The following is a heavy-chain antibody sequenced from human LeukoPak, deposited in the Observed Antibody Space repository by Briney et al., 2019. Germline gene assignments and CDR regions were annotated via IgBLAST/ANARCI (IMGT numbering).Heavy chain of an antibody. D-gene: IGHD1-26*01. Sequence: ASVKVSCKASGYTFTGYYMHWVRQAPGQGLEWMGWINPNSGGTNYAQKFQGRVTMTRDTSIRTAYMELRRLRSDATAVYYCARSPSWERLFFAYWGQGTLVTVSS. J-gene: IGHJ4*02. CDR2: INPNSGGT. CDR3: ARSPSWERLFFAY. CDR1: GYTFTGYY. V-gene: IGHV1-2*02.